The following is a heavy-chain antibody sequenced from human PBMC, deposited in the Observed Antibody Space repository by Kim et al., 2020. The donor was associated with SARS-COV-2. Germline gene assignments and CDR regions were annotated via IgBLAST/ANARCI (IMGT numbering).Heavy chain of an antibody. CDR3: TTFWSGWYVAYYYMDV. J-gene: IGHJ6*03. Sequence: GGSLRLSCAASGFTFSNAWMSWVRQAPGKGLEWVGRIKSKTDGGTTDYAAPVKGRFTISRDDSKNTLYLQMNSLKTEDTAVYYCTTFWSGWYVAYYYMDVWGKGTTVTVPS. D-gene: IGHD3-3*01. CDR2: IKSKTDGGTT. V-gene: IGHV3-15*01. CDR1: GFTFSNAW.